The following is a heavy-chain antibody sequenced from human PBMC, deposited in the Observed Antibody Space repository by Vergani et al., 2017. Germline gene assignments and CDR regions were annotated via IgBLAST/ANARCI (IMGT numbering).Heavy chain of an antibody. V-gene: IGHV3-21*06. CDR3: ARDCTSGGCPDNYGMDV. J-gene: IGHJ6*04. CDR2: IGSSGPYI. CDR1: GFTFSDFS. D-gene: IGHD2-8*01. Sequence: EVQLVESGGGLVKPGGSLRLSCAASGFTFSDFSMSWVRQAPGKGLEWVAFIGSSGPYINYADSVKGRFIISRDNTNNSLFLQLRSLRAEDAAVYYCARDCTSGGCPDNYGMDVWANGPRSPSPQ.